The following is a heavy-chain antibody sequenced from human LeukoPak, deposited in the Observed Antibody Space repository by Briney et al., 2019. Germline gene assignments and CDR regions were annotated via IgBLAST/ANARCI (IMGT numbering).Heavy chain of an antibody. CDR2: MNPNSGNT. J-gene: IGHJ6*03. V-gene: IGHV1-8*01. D-gene: IGHD6-19*01. CDR3: ARGYSSGWYESYYYYYYMDV. Sequence: GASVKVSCKASGYTFTSYDINWVRRATGQGLEWMGWMNPNSGNTGYAQKFQGRVTMTRNTSISTAYMELSSLRSEDTAVYYCARGYSSGWYESYYYYYYMDVWGKGTTVTVSS. CDR1: GYTFTSYD.